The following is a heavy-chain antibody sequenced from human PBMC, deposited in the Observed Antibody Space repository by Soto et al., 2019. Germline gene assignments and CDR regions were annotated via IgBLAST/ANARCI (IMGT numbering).Heavy chain of an antibody. CDR1: GNIFPSYG. V-gene: IGHV1-18*01. CDR2: INSYNGVT. Sequence: VQLVQSGPEVKKPGASVKVSCKASGNIFPSYGISWVRQAPGQGLEWMGWINSYNGVTNYAQSLQGRVTLTTDSSTSTAYMEVRSLRSDDTAVYYCATDRGGYGTFDYWGQGTLVTVSS. CDR3: ATDRGGYGTFDY. D-gene: IGHD5-12*01. J-gene: IGHJ4*02.